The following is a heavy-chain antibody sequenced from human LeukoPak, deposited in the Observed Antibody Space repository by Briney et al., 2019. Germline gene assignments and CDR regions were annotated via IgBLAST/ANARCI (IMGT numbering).Heavy chain of an antibody. J-gene: IGHJ4*02. Sequence: GGSLRLSCAASGFTFSSYGMHWVRQAPGKGPEWVAFIRYDGSNKYYADSVKGRFTISRDNSKNTLYLQMNSLRAEDTAVYYCARGFCSGGSCYLFDSWGQGTLVTVSS. D-gene: IGHD2-15*01. V-gene: IGHV3-30*02. CDR2: IRYDGSNK. CDR3: ARGFCSGGSCYLFDS. CDR1: GFTFSSYG.